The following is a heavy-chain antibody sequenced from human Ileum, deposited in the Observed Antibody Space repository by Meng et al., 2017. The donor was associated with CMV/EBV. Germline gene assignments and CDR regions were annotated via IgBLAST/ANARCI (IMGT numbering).Heavy chain of an antibody. CDR1: GFTFSSYS. CDR3: ARDFRGGAFDI. V-gene: IGHV3-21*01. Sequence: GESLKISCAASGFTFSSYSMNWVRQAPGKGLEWVSSISSSSSYIYYADSVKGRFTISRDNAKNSLYLQMNSLRAEDTAVYYCARDFRGGAFDIWGQGKMVT. CDR2: ISSSSSYI. J-gene: IGHJ3*02.